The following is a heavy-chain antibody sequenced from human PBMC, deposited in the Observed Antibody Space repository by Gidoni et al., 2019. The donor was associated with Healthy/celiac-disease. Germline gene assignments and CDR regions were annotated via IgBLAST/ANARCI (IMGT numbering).Heavy chain of an antibody. D-gene: IGHD3-22*01. CDR2: ISSSSSYI. CDR1: GFTFSSYS. V-gene: IGHV3-21*01. Sequence: EVQLVESGGGLVKPGGSLSLSCAASGFTFSSYSMNWVRQAPGKGLEWVSSISSSSSYIYYADSVKGRFTISRDNAKNSLYLQMNSLRAEDTAVYYCARDGHHYYDSSGYYPIWGQGTLVTVSS. CDR3: ARDGHHYYDSSGYYPI. J-gene: IGHJ4*02.